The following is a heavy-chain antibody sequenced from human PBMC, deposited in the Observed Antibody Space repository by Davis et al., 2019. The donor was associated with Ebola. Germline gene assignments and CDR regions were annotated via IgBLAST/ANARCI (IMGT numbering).Heavy chain of an antibody. CDR2: MNPNSGGT. J-gene: IGHJ4*02. CDR1: GNSFTAYY. CDR3: AVAISAAGALDN. D-gene: IGHD2-2*02. Sequence: AASVKVSCKASGNSFTAYYIHWVRQAPGQGLEWMGRMNPNSGGTEYAQNFQGRVTMTRDKSINTAYMELSSLIADDMVMYYCAVAISAAGALDNWGQGTLVIVSS. V-gene: IGHV1-2*05.